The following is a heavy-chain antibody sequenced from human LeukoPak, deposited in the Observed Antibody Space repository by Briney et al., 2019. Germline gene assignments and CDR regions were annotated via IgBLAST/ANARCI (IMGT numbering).Heavy chain of an antibody. CDR2: IYPGDSDT. CDR3: ARHPQWLKAFDI. V-gene: IGHV5-51*01. J-gene: IGHJ3*02. D-gene: IGHD6-19*01. Sequence: GESLKISCKGSGYSFTSYWIGCLRQMPGKGPEWMGIIYPGDSDTTYTPSFQGQVTISADKSISTAYLQWSSLKASDTAMYYCARHPQWLKAFDIWGQGTMVTVSS. CDR1: GYSFTSYW.